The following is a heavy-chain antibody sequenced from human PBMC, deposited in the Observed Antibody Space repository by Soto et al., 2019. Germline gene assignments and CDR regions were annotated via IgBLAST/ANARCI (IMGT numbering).Heavy chain of an antibody. CDR2: INAGNGNT. J-gene: IGHJ4*02. CDR3: ARGAYRRYCSGGSRRFGIDY. V-gene: IGHV1-3*01. D-gene: IGHD2-15*01. Sequence: ASVKVSCKASGYTFTSYSMHWVRRAPGQRLEWMGWINAGNGNTKYSQKFQGRVTITRDTSASTAYMELSRLRSDDTAVYYCARGAYRRYCSGGSRRFGIDYWGQGTLVTVSS. CDR1: GYTFTSYS.